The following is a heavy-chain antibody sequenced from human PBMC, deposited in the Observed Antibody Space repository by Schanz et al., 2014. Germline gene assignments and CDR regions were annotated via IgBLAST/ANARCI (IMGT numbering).Heavy chain of an antibody. Sequence: QVQLVQSGPEVKKPGATVKVSCKASGYIFINSGISWVRQAPGQGLEWMGWISVYNGNTKYPQKLQGRVTMTTDTSTSTVYMELRSLRSDDTAVYYCARSAGRDFWSGYYTRFDYWGQGTLVTVSS. CDR1: GYIFINSG. V-gene: IGHV1-18*01. CDR2: ISVYNGNT. J-gene: IGHJ4*02. CDR3: ARSAGRDFWSGYYTRFDY. D-gene: IGHD3-3*01.